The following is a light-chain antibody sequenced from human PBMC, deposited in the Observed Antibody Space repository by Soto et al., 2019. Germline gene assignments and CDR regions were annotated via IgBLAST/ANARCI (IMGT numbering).Light chain of an antibody. V-gene: IGKV1-5*01. J-gene: IGKJ1*01. CDR3: QQYNIYSET. CDR2: DAS. Sequence: DIQMTQSPSTLSASVGDRVTITCRASQSISSWLAWYQQKPGKAPKLLIYDASSLESGVPSRFSGTGSVTEFTLTISSLQPDDFATYCCQQYNIYSETFGQGTKVESK. CDR1: QSISSW.